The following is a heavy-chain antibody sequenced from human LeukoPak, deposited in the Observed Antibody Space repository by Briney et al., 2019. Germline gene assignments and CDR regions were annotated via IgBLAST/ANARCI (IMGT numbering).Heavy chain of an antibody. CDR3: ARKSGWNLDY. V-gene: IGHV4-4*02. CDR1: GGFISTSNW. CDR2: IYRSGST. Sequence: DPSGTLSLTCRVSGGFISTSNWWSWVRQSPGKGLEWIGEIYRSGSTNYNPSLKSRVTISVDKSKNQFSLRLNSVTGADTAVYYCARKSGWNLDYWGQGTLVAVSP. D-gene: IGHD6-19*01. J-gene: IGHJ4*02.